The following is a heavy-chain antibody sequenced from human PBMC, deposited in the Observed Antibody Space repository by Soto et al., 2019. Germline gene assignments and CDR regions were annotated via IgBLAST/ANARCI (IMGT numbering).Heavy chain of an antibody. Sequence: SETLSLTCNFSGGSVSSVKYFLSWIRQPPGKGLEWIAYIYNNGNTNYNPSLKSRATISVDTSKNQCSLKLTSVTAADSAVYFCARTVMPVGNLAAFDHWGQGVLVTVSS. V-gene: IGHV4-61*01. J-gene: IGHJ4*02. CDR3: ARTVMPVGNLAAFDH. CDR2: IYNNGNT. D-gene: IGHD7-27*01. CDR1: GGSVSSVKYF.